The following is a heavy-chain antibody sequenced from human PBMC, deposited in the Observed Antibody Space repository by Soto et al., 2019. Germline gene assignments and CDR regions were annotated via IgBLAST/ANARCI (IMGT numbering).Heavy chain of an antibody. CDR3: ASSVYSGSYYVGGCTYGMDV. J-gene: IGHJ6*02. CDR2: IYSGGST. V-gene: IGHV3-53*01. D-gene: IGHD1-26*01. CDR1: GVTVYITV. Sequence: PGGSMRLSCAASGVTVYITVMAWVRKEPGKGLEWVSVIYSGGSTYYADSEKGRFTISRDNSKNTLYLQMNSLRAEDTAVYYCASSVYSGSYYVGGCTYGMDVWGQGTTVTVSS.